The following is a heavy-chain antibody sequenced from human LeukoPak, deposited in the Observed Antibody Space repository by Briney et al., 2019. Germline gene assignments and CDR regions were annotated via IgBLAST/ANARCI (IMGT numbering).Heavy chain of an antibody. V-gene: IGHV1-69*05. CDR3: ARDYRDSSGYDY. D-gene: IGHD3-22*01. CDR2: IIPIFGTA. J-gene: IGHJ4*02. Sequence: SVKVSCKASGGTFSSYAISWVRQAPGQGREWMGGIIPIFGTANYAQKFQGRVTITTDESTSTAYIELSSLRSEDTAVYYCARDYRDSSGYDYWGQGTLVTVSS. CDR1: GGTFSSYA.